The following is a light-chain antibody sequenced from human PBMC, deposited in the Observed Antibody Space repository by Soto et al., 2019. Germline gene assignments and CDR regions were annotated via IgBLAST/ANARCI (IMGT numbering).Light chain of an antibody. J-gene: IGLJ2*01. CDR1: SSDVGGYNY. Sequence: QSALTQPPSASGSPGQSVTISCTGTSSDVGGYNYVSWYQQHPGKAPKLMIYNVSKRPSGVPDRFSGSKSGNTASLTVSGLQAEDEADYYCTSHVGSNTVVFGGGTKLTVL. CDR3: TSHVGSNTVV. CDR2: NVS. V-gene: IGLV2-8*01.